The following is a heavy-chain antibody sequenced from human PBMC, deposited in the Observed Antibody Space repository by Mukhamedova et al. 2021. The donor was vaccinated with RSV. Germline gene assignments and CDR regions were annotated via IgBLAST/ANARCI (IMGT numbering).Heavy chain of an antibody. V-gene: IGHV4-34*01. Sequence: GGSLSGHYWSWIRQPPGKGLEWIGEINHSGSTSYNPSLKSRVTISVDTSKEQFSLKLSSVTAADTAVYYCARDEKATGYWGQGT. CDR3: ARDEKATGY. CDR2: INHSGST. J-gene: IGHJ4*02. CDR1: GGSLSGHY. D-gene: IGHD5-24*01.